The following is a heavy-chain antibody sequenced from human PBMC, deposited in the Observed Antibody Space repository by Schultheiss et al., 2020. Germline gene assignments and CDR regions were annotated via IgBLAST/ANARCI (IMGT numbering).Heavy chain of an antibody. CDR3: AYSQVGVAAAGPITHNWFDP. Sequence: SATLSLTCTVSGGSISSGGYYWSWIRQHPGKGLEWIGYIYYSGSTYYNPSLKSRVTISVDTSKNQFSLKLSSVTAADTAVYYCAYSQVGVAAAGPITHNWFDPWGRGTLVTGSS. CDR1: GGSISSGGYY. CDR2: IYYSGST. D-gene: IGHD6-13*01. J-gene: IGHJ5*02. V-gene: IGHV4-31*03.